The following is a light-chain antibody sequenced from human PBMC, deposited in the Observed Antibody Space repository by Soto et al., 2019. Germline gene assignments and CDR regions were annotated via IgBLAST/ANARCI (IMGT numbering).Light chain of an antibody. Sequence: EIVLTQSPATLSLSPGERATLSCRASQSVSSDLAWYQQKPGQPPRLLIYDASNSATGIPARCSGSGSGTDFTITISSLEPEDFEVYYCQQRSNPLTFGGGTKVEIK. CDR1: QSVSSD. CDR2: DAS. J-gene: IGKJ4*01. CDR3: QQRSNPLT. V-gene: IGKV3-11*01.